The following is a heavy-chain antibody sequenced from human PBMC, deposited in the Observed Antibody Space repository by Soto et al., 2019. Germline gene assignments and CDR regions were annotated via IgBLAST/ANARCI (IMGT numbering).Heavy chain of an antibody. CDR1: GFTFDQYT. CDR2: ITWHSGTI. Sequence: EVQLVESGGGLVQPDRSLRLACAASGFTFDQYTMHWVRQAPGKGLEWVSSITWHSGTIGYADSVKGRFTISRDNAKTSLYLQMNSLRGEDTALYYCAKEMITFGDFNYYYMDVWGNGTTVTVSS. CDR3: AKEMITFGDFNYYYMDV. D-gene: IGHD3-16*01. J-gene: IGHJ6*03. V-gene: IGHV3-9*01.